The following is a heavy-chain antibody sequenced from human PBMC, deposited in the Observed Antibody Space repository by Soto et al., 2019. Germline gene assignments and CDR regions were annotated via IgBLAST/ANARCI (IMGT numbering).Heavy chain of an antibody. CDR2: IWYDGSKQ. V-gene: IGHV3-33*01. J-gene: IGHJ4*02. CDR1: GFTFSTYG. Sequence: GGSLSLSCVASGFTFSTYGMHWVRQAPGKGLEWLAVIWYDGSKQYYAHSVKGRFTISRDNAKNSLYLQMNSLRAEDTAVYYCARESSHSTFDYWGQGTLVTVSS. CDR3: ARESSHSTFDY. D-gene: IGHD1-26*01.